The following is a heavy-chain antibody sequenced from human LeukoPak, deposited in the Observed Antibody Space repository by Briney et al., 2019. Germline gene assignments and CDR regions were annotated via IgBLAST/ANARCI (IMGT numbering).Heavy chain of an antibody. J-gene: IGHJ3*02. Sequence: SQTLSLTCAISGESVSSSTATWNWIRQSPSRGLEWLGRTYFRSKWYNDYAVSVKSRITINPDTSKNQLSLQLNSVTPEDTAVYYCARTYSSGQAFDIGGQGTMVSVSS. CDR1: GESVSSSTAT. D-gene: IGHD6-19*01. CDR3: ARTYSSGQAFDI. CDR2: TYFRSKWYN. V-gene: IGHV6-1*01.